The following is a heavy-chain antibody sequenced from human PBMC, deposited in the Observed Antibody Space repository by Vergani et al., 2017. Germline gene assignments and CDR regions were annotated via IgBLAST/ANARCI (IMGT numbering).Heavy chain of an antibody. CDR2: IIPIFGTA. V-gene: IGHV1-69*01. CDR1: GGTFSSYA. Sequence: QVQLVQSGAEVKKPGSSVKVSCKASGGTFSSYAISWVRQAPGQGLEWMGGIIPIFGTANYAQKFQGRVTITADESTSTAYMELSSLRSEDTAVYYCAGSPTTVTPASPRYYYYYYYMDVWGKGTTVTXSS. CDR3: AGSPTTVTPASPRYYYYYYYMDV. J-gene: IGHJ6*03. D-gene: IGHD4-11*01.